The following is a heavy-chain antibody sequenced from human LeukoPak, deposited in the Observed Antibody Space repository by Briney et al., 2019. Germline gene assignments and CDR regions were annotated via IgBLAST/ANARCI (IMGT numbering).Heavy chain of an antibody. V-gene: IGHV3-7*04. CDR2: VKGDGTEK. Sequence: PGGSLRLSCAASGFTFSSFWMYWVRQSPGKGLQWVANVKGDGTEKYYVDSVKGRFTISRDNSKNSLFLQMNSLRVEDTAVYYCARAFAKSRGYWGQGTLVTVSS. J-gene: IGHJ4*02. CDR1: GFTFSSFW. CDR3: ARAFAKSRGY. D-gene: IGHD3-3*01.